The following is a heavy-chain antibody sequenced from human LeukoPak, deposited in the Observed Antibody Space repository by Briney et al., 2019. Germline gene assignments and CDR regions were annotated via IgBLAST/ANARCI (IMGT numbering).Heavy chain of an antibody. CDR2: IYHSGNT. CDR3: ARDSHYYDSSGYYLGGAFDI. D-gene: IGHD3-22*01. V-gene: IGHV4-59*12. Sequence: SETLSLTCTVSGGSISSYYWSWIRQPPGKGLEWIGYIYHSGNTYYNPSLKSRVTISVDRSKNQFSLKLSSVTAADTAVYYCARDSHYYDSSGYYLGGAFDIWGQGTMVTVSS. CDR1: GGSISSYY. J-gene: IGHJ3*02.